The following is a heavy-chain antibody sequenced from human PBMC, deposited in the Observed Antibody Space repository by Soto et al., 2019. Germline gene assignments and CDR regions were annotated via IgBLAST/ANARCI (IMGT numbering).Heavy chain of an antibody. CDR2: ISSTTNYI. J-gene: IGHJ4*02. V-gene: IGHV3-21*06. Sequence: SGGSLRLSCAASGFAFTRYSMNWVRQAPGKGLEWVSSISSTTNYIYYGDSMKGRFTISRDNAKNSLYLEMNSLRAEDTAVYYCARESEDLTSNFDYWGQGTLVTVSS. CDR1: GFAFTRYS. CDR3: ARESEDLTSNFDY.